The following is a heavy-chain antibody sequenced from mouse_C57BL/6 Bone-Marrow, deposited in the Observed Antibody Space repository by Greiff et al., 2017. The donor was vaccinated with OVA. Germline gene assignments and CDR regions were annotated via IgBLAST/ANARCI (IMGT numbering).Heavy chain of an antibody. D-gene: IGHD1-1*01. V-gene: IGHV7-3*01. Sequence: EVKLMESGGGLVQPGDSLSLSCAASGFTFTNYYMSWVRQPPGKALEWLAFIRNKPNGSTTEESASVQGRFTISIDNSQSILYLQMNALRAEDSSTYYCARYKGRVAVDYFDYWGQGTALTVSS. J-gene: IGHJ2*01. CDR2: IRNKPNGSTT. CDR3: ARYKGRVAVDYFDY. CDR1: GFTFTNYY.